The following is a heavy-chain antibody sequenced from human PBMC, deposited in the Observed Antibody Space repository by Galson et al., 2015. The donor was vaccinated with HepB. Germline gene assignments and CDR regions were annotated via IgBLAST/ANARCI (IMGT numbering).Heavy chain of an antibody. D-gene: IGHD5-12*01. CDR3: VRRGDREWFDP. CDR2: IYPGDSDT. Sequence: QSGAEVKKPGESLKISCKGSGYTFNDYWIGWVRQTPGKGLEWMGIIYPGDSDTRYSPSFQGQVTISADKSISTAYLQWSSLKASDTAVYYCVRRGDREWFDPWGQGTLVIVSS. CDR1: GYTFNDYW. J-gene: IGHJ5*02. V-gene: IGHV5-51*03.